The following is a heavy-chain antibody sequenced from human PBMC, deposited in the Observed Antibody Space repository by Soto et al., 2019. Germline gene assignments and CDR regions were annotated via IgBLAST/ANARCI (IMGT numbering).Heavy chain of an antibody. J-gene: IGHJ4*02. Sequence: SETLSLTGTVSGGSISRGDYYWSWIRQPPGKGLEWIGYIYYSGSTYYNPSLKSRVTISVDTSKNQFSLKLSSVTAADTAVYYCAVSIGARYFDYWGQGTLVTVSS. D-gene: IGHD6-6*01. CDR1: GGSISRGDYY. CDR3: AVSIGARYFDY. CDR2: IYYSGST. V-gene: IGHV4-30-4*01.